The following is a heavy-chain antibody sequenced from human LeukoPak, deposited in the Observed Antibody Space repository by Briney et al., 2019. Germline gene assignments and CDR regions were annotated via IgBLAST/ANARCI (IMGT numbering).Heavy chain of an antibody. D-gene: IGHD2-15*01. J-gene: IGHJ4*02. Sequence: GGSLRLSCAASGFTFSSYGMSWVRQAPGKGLEWVSAISDTGNTYHADSVKGRFTISRDSSKNTLFLQMNRLRPEDAAVYYCAKAPVTTCRGAFCYPFDYWGLGTLVTVSS. CDR1: GFTFSSYG. CDR3: AKAPVTTCRGAFCYPFDY. V-gene: IGHV3-23*01. CDR2: ISDTGNT.